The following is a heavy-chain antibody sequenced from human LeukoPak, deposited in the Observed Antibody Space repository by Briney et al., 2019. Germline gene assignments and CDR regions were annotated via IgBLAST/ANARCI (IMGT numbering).Heavy chain of an antibody. CDR1: GFTFSSYG. J-gene: IGHJ6*02. Sequence: GGSLRLSCAASGFTFSSYGMHWVRLAPGKGLEWVAVISYDGSNKYYADSVKGRFTISRDNSKNTLYLQMNSLRAEDTAVYYCAKAGELDYYYYYGMDVWGQGTTVTVSS. V-gene: IGHV3-30*18. D-gene: IGHD3-10*01. CDR3: AKAGELDYYYYYGMDV. CDR2: ISYDGSNK.